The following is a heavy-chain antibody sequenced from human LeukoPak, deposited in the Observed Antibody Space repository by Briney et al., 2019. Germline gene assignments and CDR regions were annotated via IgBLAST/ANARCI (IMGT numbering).Heavy chain of an antibody. CDR2: ISSSGGYT. Sequence: GGSLRLSCAASGFTFSDYYMSWIRQAPGRGLEWVSYISSSGGYTKYADSVKGRFTISRDNAKKSLYLRLNSLRAEDTAVYYCARAPRGSGWSHFFNWGQGTLVTVSS. J-gene: IGHJ4*02. CDR1: GFTFSDYY. D-gene: IGHD6-19*01. V-gene: IGHV3-11*06. CDR3: ARAPRGSGWSHFFN.